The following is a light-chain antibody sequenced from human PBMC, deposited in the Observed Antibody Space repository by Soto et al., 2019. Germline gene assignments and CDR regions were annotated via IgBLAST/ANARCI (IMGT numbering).Light chain of an antibody. V-gene: IGLV2-8*01. CDR3: SSSAGSTHSRYD. J-gene: IGLJ1*01. Sequence: QSALTQPPSASGSPGQSVAISCTGTSSDVGGYNYVSWYQQHPGKAPNLMIYEVSKRPSGVPDRFSGPKSGNTASLTVSGLQTEDEAFYYCSSSAGSTHSRYDVRTGYKV. CDR1: SSDVGGYNY. CDR2: EVS.